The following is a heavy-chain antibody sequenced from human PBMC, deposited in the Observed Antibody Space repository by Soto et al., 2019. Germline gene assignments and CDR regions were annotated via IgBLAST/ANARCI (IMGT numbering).Heavy chain of an antibody. Sequence: PGGSLRLSCAASGFTFSSYSMNWVRQAPGKGLEWVSYISGSSSTIYYADSVKGRFTISRDNAKNSLYLQMNSLRDEDTAVYYCARDRGVYYDSSGPRSAFDIWGQGTMVTVSS. D-gene: IGHD3-22*01. V-gene: IGHV3-48*02. CDR1: GFTFSSYS. CDR2: ISGSSSTI. J-gene: IGHJ3*02. CDR3: ARDRGVYYDSSGPRSAFDI.